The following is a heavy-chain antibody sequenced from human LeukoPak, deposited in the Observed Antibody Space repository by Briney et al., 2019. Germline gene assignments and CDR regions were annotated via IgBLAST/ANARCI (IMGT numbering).Heavy chain of an antibody. CDR2: ISLSGTST. Sequence: RGSLRLSCTASGFTFDNFAMNWVRQAPGKGLQWVSAISLSGTSTYYTDSVKGRFTISRDNSKNTLYLQMNSLRAEDTAVYYCAKGGHGSYTPFDYWGQGTLVTVS. CDR3: AKGGHGSYTPFDY. D-gene: IGHD1-26*01. J-gene: IGHJ4*02. V-gene: IGHV3-23*01. CDR1: GFTFDNFA.